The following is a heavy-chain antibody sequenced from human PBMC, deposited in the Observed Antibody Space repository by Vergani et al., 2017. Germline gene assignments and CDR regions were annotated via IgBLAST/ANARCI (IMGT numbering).Heavy chain of an antibody. J-gene: IGHJ4*02. CDR3: ARRSGIVYDIFSGTQYFFVF. V-gene: IGHV4-38-2*01. CDR1: GFSIDNGYY. CDR2: IYRTGRT. Sequence: QVQLQESGPGLVKPSETLSLTCAVSGFSIDNGYYWDWIRQPPGKGLEWIGSIYRTGRTHFNPSLKSRVTISVDTSNNHFSLRLISLTAADTAVCYCARRSGIVYDIFSGTQYFFVFWGQGALVTVSS. D-gene: IGHD3-9*01.